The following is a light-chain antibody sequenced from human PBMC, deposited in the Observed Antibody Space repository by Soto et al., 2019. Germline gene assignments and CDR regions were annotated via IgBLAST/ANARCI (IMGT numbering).Light chain of an antibody. CDR3: QESYGTHWT. Sequence: DIQMTQSPSSLSASVGDRVTITCRTSQNIGGYLNWYQKKPGKAPNLLIFAASSLQSGVPSRFSGSGSATEFTLTISSLQPEDFATYYCQESYGTHWTFGQGTKVDIK. CDR1: QNIGGY. CDR2: AAS. V-gene: IGKV1-39*01. J-gene: IGKJ1*01.